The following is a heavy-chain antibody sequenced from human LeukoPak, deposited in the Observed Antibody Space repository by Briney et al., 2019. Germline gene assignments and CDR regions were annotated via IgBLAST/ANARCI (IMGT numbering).Heavy chain of an antibody. D-gene: IGHD5-24*01. J-gene: IGHJ4*02. Sequence: SETLSLTCTVSGGSISSYYWSWIRQPPGKGLEWIGYIYYSGCTNYNPSLKSRVTISVDTSKNQFSLKLSSVTAADTAVYYCARHRDPLDYFDYWGQGTLVTVSS. CDR1: GGSISSYY. V-gene: IGHV4-59*08. CDR2: IYYSGCT. CDR3: ARHRDPLDYFDY.